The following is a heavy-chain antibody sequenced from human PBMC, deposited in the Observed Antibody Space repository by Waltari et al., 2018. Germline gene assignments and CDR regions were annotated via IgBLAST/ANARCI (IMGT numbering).Heavy chain of an antibody. V-gene: IGHV4-61*02. CDR3: ARDEARYYDIMTGGGYYGLDV. D-gene: IGHD3-9*01. CDR1: GGSISSGSVY. Sequence: QVQLQESGPGLVRPSQTLSLTCTVSGGSISSGSVYWTWIRQPAGKGLEWVWHIFPSGSTKYNPSRKGRVSVSLDTSENQFSLRLSSVTAADTAVYYCARDEARYYDIMTGGGYYGLDVWGQGTTVTVSS. CDR2: IFPSGST. J-gene: IGHJ6*02.